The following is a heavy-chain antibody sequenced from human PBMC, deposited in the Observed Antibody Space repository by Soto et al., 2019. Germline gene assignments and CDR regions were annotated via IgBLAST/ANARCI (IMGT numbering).Heavy chain of an antibody. V-gene: IGHV3-30*18. Sequence: PGGSLRLSCAASGFSFSSYGMHWLRQAAGKGLEWVAVISYDGSNKYYADSVRGRFAISRDNSKNTLYLQMNSLRPEDTAVFYCAKERMEQYQLLPFFDYWGQGTLVTVSS. D-gene: IGHD2-2*01. CDR3: AKERMEQYQLLPFFDY. CDR2: ISYDGSNK. J-gene: IGHJ4*02. CDR1: GFSFSSYG.